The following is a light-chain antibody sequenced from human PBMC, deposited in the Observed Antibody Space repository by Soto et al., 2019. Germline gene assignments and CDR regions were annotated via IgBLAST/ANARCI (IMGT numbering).Light chain of an antibody. Sequence: QMTQSPSSLSASVGDRVTITCRASQNIATFLNWYQQRLGKAPKLLIYAASDLKSGVPSRFSGSGSGTDFTPTISSLQPEDFATYYCQQSYVGPQTFGQGTKVEI. CDR1: QNIATF. CDR3: QQSYVGPQT. V-gene: IGKV1-39*01. J-gene: IGKJ1*01. CDR2: AAS.